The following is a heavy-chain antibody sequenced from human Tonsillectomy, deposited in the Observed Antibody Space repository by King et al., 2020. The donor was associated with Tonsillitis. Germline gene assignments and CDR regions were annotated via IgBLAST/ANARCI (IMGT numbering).Heavy chain of an antibody. D-gene: IGHD1-26*01. CDR2: IKQDGSEK. CDR3: ARVRGSYSADY. V-gene: IGHV3-7*03. CDR1: GFTFSCDW. J-gene: IGHJ4*02. Sequence: QLVQSGGGLVQPGGSLRLSCAASGFTFSCDWMSWVRQAPGKGLAWVANIKQDGSEKYYVDSVKGRFTISRDNAKNSLYLQMNSLRAEDTAVYYCARVRGSYSADYWGQGTLVTVSS.